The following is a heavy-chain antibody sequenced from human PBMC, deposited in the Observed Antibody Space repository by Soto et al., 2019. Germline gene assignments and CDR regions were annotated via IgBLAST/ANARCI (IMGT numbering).Heavy chain of an antibody. D-gene: IGHD3-10*01. CDR2: IIPLFGTT. V-gene: IGHV1-69*01. CDR3: AAELGFGKLSVV. J-gene: IGHJ6*02. CDR1: GDTFKNCV. Sequence: QVQVVQSGVEVRRPGSSVKVSCKASGDTFKNCVISWVRQAPGQGLEWMGGIIPLFGTTDFAQRSQGRLTITTDASTTTAYMELSRLRSEDTATYYCAAELGFGKLSVVWGQGTTVIVSS.